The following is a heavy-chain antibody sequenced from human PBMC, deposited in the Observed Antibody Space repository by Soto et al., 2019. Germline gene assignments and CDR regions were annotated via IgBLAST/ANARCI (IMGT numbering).Heavy chain of an antibody. CDR2: IIPILGIA. Sequence: SVKVSCKASGGTFSSYTISWVRQAPGQGLEWIGRIIPILGIANYAQKFQGRVTITADKSTSTAYMELSSLRSEDTAVYYCAGGMANIVVVPAAKFPPNYYYYMDVWGKGTTVTVSS. V-gene: IGHV1-69*02. CDR1: GGTFSSYT. CDR3: AGGMANIVVVPAAKFPPNYYYYMDV. J-gene: IGHJ6*03. D-gene: IGHD2-2*01.